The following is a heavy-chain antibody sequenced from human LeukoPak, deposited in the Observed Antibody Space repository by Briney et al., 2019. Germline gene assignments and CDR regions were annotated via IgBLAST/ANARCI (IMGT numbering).Heavy chain of an antibody. CDR3: ARVESGSSWYYYYYGMDV. D-gene: IGHD6-13*01. J-gene: IGHJ6*02. CDR2: ISWNSGSI. V-gene: IGHV3-9*01. CDR1: GFTFDDYA. Sequence: PGGSLRLSCAASGFTFDDYAMHWVRQAPGKGLEWVSGISWNSGSIGYADSVKGRFTISRDNSKNTLYLQMNSLRAEDTAVYYCARVESGSSWYYYYYGMDVWGQGTTVTVSS.